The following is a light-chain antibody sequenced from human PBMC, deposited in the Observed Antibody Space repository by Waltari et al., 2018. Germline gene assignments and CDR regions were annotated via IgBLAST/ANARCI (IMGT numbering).Light chain of an antibody. CDR2: GAS. V-gene: IGKV3-20*01. CDR1: QSVSSSY. Sequence: EIVLTQSPGTLSLSPGERATLSCRASQSVSSSYVAWYQQKPGQAPRLLIYGASSMATGIPDRFSGSGSVTDFTLTSSRLEPEDFAVYYCQQYGSSPPWTFGQGTKVEIK. CDR3: QQYGSSPPWT. J-gene: IGKJ1*01.